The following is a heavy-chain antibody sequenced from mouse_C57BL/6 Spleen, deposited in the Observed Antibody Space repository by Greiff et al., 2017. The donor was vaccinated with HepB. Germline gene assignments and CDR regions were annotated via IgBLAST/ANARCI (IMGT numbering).Heavy chain of an antibody. CDR2: INYDGSST. CDR1: GFTFSDYY. J-gene: IGHJ4*01. V-gene: IGHV5-16*01. Sequence: EVQLVESEGGLVQPGSSMKLSCTASGFTFSDYYMAWVRQVPEKGLEWVANINYDGSSTYYLDSLKSRFIISRDNAKNILYLQMSSLKSEDTATYYCARSYYGSNYAMDYWGQGTSVTVSS. D-gene: IGHD1-1*01. CDR3: ARSYYGSNYAMDY.